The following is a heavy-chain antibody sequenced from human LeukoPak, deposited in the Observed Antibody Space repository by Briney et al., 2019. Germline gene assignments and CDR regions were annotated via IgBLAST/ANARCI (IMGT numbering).Heavy chain of an antibody. Sequence: SETLSLTCTVSGGSISSYYWSWIRQPPGKGLEWIGYIYYSGSTNYNPSLKSRVTISVDTAKNQFSLKLSSVTAAGTAVYYCARFDGYNANYFDYCGQGTLVTVSS. CDR2: IYYSGST. CDR1: GGSISSYY. V-gene: IGHV4-59*01. D-gene: IGHD5-24*01. J-gene: IGHJ4*02. CDR3: ARFDGYNANYFDY.